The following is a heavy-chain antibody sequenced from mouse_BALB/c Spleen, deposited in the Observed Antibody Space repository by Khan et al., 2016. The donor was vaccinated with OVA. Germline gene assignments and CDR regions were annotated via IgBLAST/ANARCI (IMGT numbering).Heavy chain of an antibody. J-gene: IGHJ3*01. CDR2: VYPGNGDI. V-gene: IGHV1-5*01. Sequence: VQLQQSGTVLARPGASVKMSCKASGYSFTSYLIHWVKQRPGQGLEWIGDVYPGNGDITYNQKFKDKAKLTAGTSANTAYMELSSLTNEDSAVDYCARGGYSSFAYWGQGTLVTVS. CDR1: GYSFTSYL. D-gene: IGHD1-3*01. CDR3: ARGGYSSFAY.